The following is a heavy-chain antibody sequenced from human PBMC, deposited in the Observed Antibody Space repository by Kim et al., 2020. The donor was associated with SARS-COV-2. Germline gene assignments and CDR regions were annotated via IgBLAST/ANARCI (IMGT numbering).Heavy chain of an antibody. J-gene: IGHJ3*02. Sequence: GGSLRLSCAASGFTFSGSAMHWVRQASGKGLEWVGRSRSRANSYDTAYAASVKGRFTISREDAKTTAYRQMNSRKTEDAVVHYRTRCPGTTCVFWDPFD. D-gene: IGHD1-1*01. V-gene: IGHV3-73*01. CDR1: GFTFSGSA. CDR3: TRCPGTTCVFWDPFD. CDR2: SRSRANSYDT.